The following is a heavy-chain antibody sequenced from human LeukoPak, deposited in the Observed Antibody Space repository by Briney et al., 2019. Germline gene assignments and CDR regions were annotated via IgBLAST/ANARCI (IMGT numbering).Heavy chain of an antibody. CDR1: GGSITTGNYY. D-gene: IGHD6-13*01. J-gene: IGHJ3*02. CDR3: ARTSYSSMGAFDI. CDR2: IYYSGST. V-gene: IGHV4-31*03. Sequence: SQTLYLTCTVSGGSITTGNYYWNWIRQHPGKGLEWIGYIYYSGSTYYNPSLKSRLTISVDTSQSQFSLRLSSVTAADTAVYYCARTSYSSMGAFDIWGQGTMVTVSS.